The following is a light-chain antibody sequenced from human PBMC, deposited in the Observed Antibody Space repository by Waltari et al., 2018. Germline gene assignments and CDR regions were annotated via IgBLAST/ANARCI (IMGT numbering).Light chain of an antibody. J-gene: IGKJ3*01. Sequence: DIVMTQSPLSLPVTPGEPASISCRSSQSLLHSNGYNYLDWYLQKPGQSPQPLIYLVSTRASGVPDRFSGSGSGTDFTLKISRVEAEDVGVYYCMQALQTSFTFGPGTKVDIK. V-gene: IGKV2-28*01. CDR3: MQALQTSFT. CDR2: LVS. CDR1: QSLLHSNGYNY.